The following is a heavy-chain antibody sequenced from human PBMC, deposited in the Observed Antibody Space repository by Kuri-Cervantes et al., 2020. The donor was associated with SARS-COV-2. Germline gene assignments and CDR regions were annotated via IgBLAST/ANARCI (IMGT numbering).Heavy chain of an antibody. CDR2: IKQDGSEK. V-gene: IGHV3-7*01. Sequence: LSLTCAASGFTFSSYGMHWVRQAPGKGLEWVANIKQDGSEKYYVDSVKGRFTISRDNAKNSLYLQMNSLRAEDTAVYYCARDEIHGDYLFGYYYYYYGMDVWGQGTTVTVSS. CDR3: ARDEIHGDYLFGYYYYYYGMDV. D-gene: IGHD4-17*01. CDR1: GFTFSSYG. J-gene: IGHJ6*02.